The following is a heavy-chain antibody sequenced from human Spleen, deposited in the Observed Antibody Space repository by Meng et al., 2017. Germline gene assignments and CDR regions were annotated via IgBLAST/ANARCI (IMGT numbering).Heavy chain of an antibody. V-gene: IGHV3-11*01. CDR3: ARELQQWLVRYYYYGMDV. CDR2: ISSSGSTI. CDR1: GFTFSDYY. J-gene: IGHJ6*02. Sequence: GGSLRLSCAASGFTFSDYYMSWIRQAPGKGLEWVSYISSSGSTIYYADSVKGRFTISRDNAKNSLYLQMNSLRAEDTAVYYCARELQQWLVRYYYYGMDVWGQGTMVTVSS. D-gene: IGHD6-19*01.